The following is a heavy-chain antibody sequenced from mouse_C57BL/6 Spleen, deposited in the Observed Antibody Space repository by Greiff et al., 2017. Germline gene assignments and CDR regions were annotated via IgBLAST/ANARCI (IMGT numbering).Heavy chain of an antibody. V-gene: IGHV1-82*01. J-gene: IGHJ1*03. Sequence: VQLQQSGPELVKPGASVKISCTASGYAFSSSWMNWVKQRPGKGLEWIGRIYPGDGDTNYNGKFKGKATLTVDKSSSKAYMKLSSLTSDDSAVYFCARDYSGSSFDVWGTGPTVTVSS. D-gene: IGHD1-1*01. CDR1: GYAFSSSW. CDR3: ARDYSGSSFDV. CDR2: IYPGDGDT.